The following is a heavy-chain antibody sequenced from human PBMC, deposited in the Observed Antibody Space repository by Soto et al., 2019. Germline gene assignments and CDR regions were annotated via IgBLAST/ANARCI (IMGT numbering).Heavy chain of an antibody. V-gene: IGHV3-9*01. CDR3: AKDIGYSDEDIYYYGMDV. J-gene: IGHJ6*02. CDR1: GFTFDDYA. CDR2: ISWNSGSI. D-gene: IGHD5-18*01. Sequence: EVQLVESGGGLVQPGRSLRLSCAASGFTFDDYAMHWVRQAPGKGLEWVSGISWNSGSIGYADSVKGRFTISRDNAKNSLYLQMNSLRAEDTALYYCAKDIGYSDEDIYYYGMDVWGQGTTVTVSS.